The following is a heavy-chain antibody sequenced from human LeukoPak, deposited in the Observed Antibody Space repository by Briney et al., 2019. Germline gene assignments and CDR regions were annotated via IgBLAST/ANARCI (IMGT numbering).Heavy chain of an antibody. J-gene: IGHJ4*02. Sequence: SETLSLTCTVSGGSISSYYWSWIRQPPGGGLEWIGYIYYSGSTNYNPSLKSRVTISVDTSKNQFSLKLSSVTAADTAVYYCASAVRAPYDFWSGYPTGRSAYYFDYWGQGTLVTVSS. D-gene: IGHD3-3*01. CDR1: GGSISSYY. CDR2: IYYSGST. V-gene: IGHV4-59*01. CDR3: ASAVRAPYDFWSGYPTGRSAYYFDY.